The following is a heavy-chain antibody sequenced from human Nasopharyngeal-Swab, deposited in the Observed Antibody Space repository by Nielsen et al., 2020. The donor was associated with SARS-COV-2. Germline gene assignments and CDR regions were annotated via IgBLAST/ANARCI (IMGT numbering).Heavy chain of an antibody. D-gene: IGHD3-9*01. CDR2: LSGRGANT. CDR3: AKPHLRYYDWLLFDY. J-gene: IGHJ4*02. Sequence: GASLPISCAGSAFTFSHSALRWVRQAPGQGLAWVSALSGRGANTYYAYSVKGRFTISRDNPKNTLYLQMNSLRAEDTAVYYCAKPHLRYYDWLLFDYWGQGTLVTVSS. CDR1: AFTFSHSA. V-gene: IGHV3-23*01.